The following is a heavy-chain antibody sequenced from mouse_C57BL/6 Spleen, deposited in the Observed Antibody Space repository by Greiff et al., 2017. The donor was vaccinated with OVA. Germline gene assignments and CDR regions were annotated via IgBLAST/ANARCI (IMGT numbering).Heavy chain of an antibody. CDR2: IYPGDGDT. J-gene: IGHJ3*01. CDR1: GYAFSSYW. V-gene: IGHV1-80*01. CDR3: ARREGIYYDYGAFAY. Sequence: QVQLQQSGAELVKPGASVKISCKASGYAFSSYWLNWVKQRPGKGLEWIGQIYPGDGDTNYNGKFKGKATLTADKSSSTAYMQLSSLTSDDSAVYFCARREGIYYDYGAFAYWGQGTLVTVSA. D-gene: IGHD2-4*01.